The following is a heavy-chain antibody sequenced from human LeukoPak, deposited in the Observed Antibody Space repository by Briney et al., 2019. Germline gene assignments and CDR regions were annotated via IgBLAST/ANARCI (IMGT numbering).Heavy chain of an antibody. CDR3: AKLSPSSGWYPLFDY. CDR1: GFTFSSYG. D-gene: IGHD6-19*01. CDR2: IRYDGSNK. J-gene: IGHJ4*02. Sequence: PGRSLRLSCAASGFTFSSYGMHWVRQAPGKGLEWVAFIRYDGSNKYYADSVKGRFTISRDNSKNTLYLQMNSLRAEDTAVYYCAKLSPSSGWYPLFDYWGQGTLVTVSS. V-gene: IGHV3-30*02.